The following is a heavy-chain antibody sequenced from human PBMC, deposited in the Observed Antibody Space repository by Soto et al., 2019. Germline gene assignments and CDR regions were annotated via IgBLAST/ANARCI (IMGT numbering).Heavy chain of an antibody. CDR2: ISGSGGST. D-gene: IGHD2-2*01. Sequence: VGSLRLSCASSVCTFSSYAMSCVRQSPGKWLEWVSAISGSGGSTYYADSVKGRFTISRDNSKNTLYLQMNSLRAEDTAVYYCAKDLVIWVLVPAANCYFEYWGQGTLVSVSS. V-gene: IGHV3-23*01. CDR1: VCTFSSYA. J-gene: IGHJ4*02. CDR3: AKDLVIWVLVPAANCYFEY.